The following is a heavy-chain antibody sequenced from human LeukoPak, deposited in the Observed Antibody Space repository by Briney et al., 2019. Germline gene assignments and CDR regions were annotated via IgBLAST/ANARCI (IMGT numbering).Heavy chain of an antibody. J-gene: IGHJ4*02. CDR2: IKQDGSGK. Sequence: PGGSLRLSCAASGFTFSTYWMSWVRQAPAKGLEWVANIKQDGSGKYYVDSVKGRFTISRDNAKTSLYLQMNSLRAEDTAVYYCARDLSGVSGYTYGRGIDYWGQGTLVTVSS. V-gene: IGHV3-7*01. D-gene: IGHD5-18*01. CDR1: GFTFSTYW. CDR3: ARDLSGVSGYTYGRGIDY.